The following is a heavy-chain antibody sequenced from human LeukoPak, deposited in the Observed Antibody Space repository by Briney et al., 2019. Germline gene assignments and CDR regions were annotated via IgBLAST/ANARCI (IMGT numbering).Heavy chain of an antibody. CDR1: GYTLTELS. D-gene: IGHD5-18*01. CDR2: FDPEDGET. CDR3: ATDAADTYSYGPGYYYGMDV. Sequence: ASVKVSCKVSGYTLTELSMHWVRQAPGKGLEWMGGFDPEDGETIYAQKFQGRVTMTEDTSTDTAYMELSSLRSEDTAVYYCATDAADTYSYGPGYYYGMDVWGQGTTVTVSS. V-gene: IGHV1-24*01. J-gene: IGHJ6*02.